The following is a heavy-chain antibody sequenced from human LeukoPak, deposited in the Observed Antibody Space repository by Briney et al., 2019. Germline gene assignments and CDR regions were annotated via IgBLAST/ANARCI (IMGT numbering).Heavy chain of an antibody. Sequence: PGGSLRLSCAASGFTFSSYSMNWVRQAPGKGLEWVSVIYSGGSTYYADSVKGRFTISRDNSKNTLYLQMNSLRAEDTAVYYCARGRGVVVIAYFDYWGQGTLVTVSS. V-gene: IGHV3-53*01. CDR1: GFTFSSYS. D-gene: IGHD3-22*01. CDR3: ARGRGVVVIAYFDY. J-gene: IGHJ4*02. CDR2: IYSGGST.